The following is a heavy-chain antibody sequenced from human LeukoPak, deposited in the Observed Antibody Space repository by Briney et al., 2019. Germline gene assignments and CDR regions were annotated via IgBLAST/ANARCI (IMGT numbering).Heavy chain of an antibody. CDR3: ARGATVRLRYFEWLSY. Sequence: ASVKVSCKASGYTFTSYDINWVRQATGQGLEWMGWMDPNSGNTGYAQKFQGRVTMTRNTSISTAYMELSSLRSEDTAVYYCARGATVRLRYFEWLSYWGQGTLVTVSS. J-gene: IGHJ4*02. CDR2: MDPNSGNT. CDR1: GYTFTSYD. V-gene: IGHV1-8*01. D-gene: IGHD3-9*01.